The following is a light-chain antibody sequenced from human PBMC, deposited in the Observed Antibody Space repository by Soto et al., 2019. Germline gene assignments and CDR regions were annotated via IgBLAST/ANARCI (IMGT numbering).Light chain of an antibody. CDR1: SGHSRYA. CDR2: VTSDGSH. CDR3: QAWGTGRDV. Sequence: QPVLTQLPSASASLGASVKLTCTLSSGHSRYAIAWHQQQPEKGPRYLMKVTSDGSHIKGDGIPDRFSGSSSGAERYLSVSRLEDEDESYYACQAWGTGRDVFGAGTKVTVL. V-gene: IGLV4-69*01. J-gene: IGLJ2*01.